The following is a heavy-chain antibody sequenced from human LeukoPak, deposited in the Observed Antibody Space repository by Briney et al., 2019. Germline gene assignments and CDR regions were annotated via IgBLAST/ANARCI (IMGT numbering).Heavy chain of an antibody. D-gene: IGHD3-10*01. CDR3: ARVGTYYRSLDS. Sequence: SETLSLTCTVSGGSINDASWNWIRKPPGEGLEWIGYIYHSGGTNYNPSLRSRVTISLDTSKNQFSLKLSSVAAADTAVYYCARVGTYYRSLDSWGQGTLVTVSS. V-gene: IGHV4-59*01. CDR2: IYHSGGT. CDR1: GGSINDAS. J-gene: IGHJ4*02.